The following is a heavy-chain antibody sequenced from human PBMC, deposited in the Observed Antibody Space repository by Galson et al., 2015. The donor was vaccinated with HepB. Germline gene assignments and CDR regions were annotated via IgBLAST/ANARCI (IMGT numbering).Heavy chain of an antibody. J-gene: IGHJ4*02. D-gene: IGHD6-13*01. CDR3: ARDLIAGAGTLNY. V-gene: IGHV3-21*01. Sequence: SLRLSCSASGFTFSSYSMYWVRQAPGKGLEWVSSISSSSSYIYYADSMKGRFPISTDNSKNTLYLRMNIVGAEDTAVYYCARDLIAGAGTLNYWGQGTLVTVSS. CDR2: ISSSSSYI. CDR1: GFTFSSYS.